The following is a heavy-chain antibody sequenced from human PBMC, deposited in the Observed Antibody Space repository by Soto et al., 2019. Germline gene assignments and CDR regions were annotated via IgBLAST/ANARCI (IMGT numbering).Heavy chain of an antibody. CDR3: AKDSSYLGYCSGGSCYYYYFDY. Sequence: GGSLRLSCAASGFTFDDYAMHWVRQAPGKGLEWVSGISWNSGSIGYADAVKGRFSISRDNAKNSLYLQMNSLRAEDTALYYCAKDSSYLGYCSGGSCYYYYFDYWGQRTLVTVSS. J-gene: IGHJ4*02. CDR1: GFTFDDYA. V-gene: IGHV3-9*01. CDR2: ISWNSGSI. D-gene: IGHD2-15*01.